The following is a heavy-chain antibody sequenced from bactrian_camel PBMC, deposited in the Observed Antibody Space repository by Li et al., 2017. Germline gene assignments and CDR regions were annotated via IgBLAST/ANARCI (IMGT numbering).Heavy chain of an antibody. D-gene: IGHD7*01. CDR1: GSSYSWRC. CDR2: IYHGGGTT. CDR3: AARRAQSVDGTWYLDHLVFED. V-gene: IGHV3S1*01. J-gene: IGHJ4*01. Sequence: HVQLVESGGGSVQDGGSLRLSCVVSGSSYSWRCMAWFRQAPGKEREGVAAIYHGGGTTAYADSVKGRFTISRDDAKNTLYLQMNNLQPEDTAMYYCAARRAQSVDGTWYLDHLVFEDWGRGTQVT.